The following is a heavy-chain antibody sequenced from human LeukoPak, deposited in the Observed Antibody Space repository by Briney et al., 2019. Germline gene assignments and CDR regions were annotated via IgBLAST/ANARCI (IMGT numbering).Heavy chain of an antibody. J-gene: IGHJ4*02. V-gene: IGHV4-59*01. CDR2: IYYSGST. CDR3: ARYYYGSGSYSDY. Sequence: PGGSLRLSCAASGFTFSNAWMSWVRQAPGKGLEWIGYIYYSGSTNYNPSLMSRVTISVDPSKNQFSLRLNSVTAADTAVYYCARYYYGSGSYSDYWGQGTLVTVSS. D-gene: IGHD3-10*01. CDR1: GFTFSNAW.